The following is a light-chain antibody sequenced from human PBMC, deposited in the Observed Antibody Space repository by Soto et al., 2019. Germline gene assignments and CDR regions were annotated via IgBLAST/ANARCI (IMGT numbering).Light chain of an antibody. V-gene: IGKV3-20*01. J-gene: IGKJ3*01. Sequence: IVLTQSPGTLSLSPGERATLSCRASQSVSSSYLAWYQQKPGQAPRLLIYGASSRATGITDRFSGSGSGTDFTLTISRLEPEDFVVYYCQQYGSSPFTFGPGTKVDIK. CDR1: QSVSSSY. CDR3: QQYGSSPFT. CDR2: GAS.